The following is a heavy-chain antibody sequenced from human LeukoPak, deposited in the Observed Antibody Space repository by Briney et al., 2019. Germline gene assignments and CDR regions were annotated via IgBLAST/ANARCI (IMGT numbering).Heavy chain of an antibody. V-gene: IGHV1-69*01. Sequence: AAPVKVSCKASGGTFSSYAISWVRQAPGQGLEWMGGIIPIFGTANYAQKFQGRVTITADESTSTAYMELSSLRSEDTAVYYCARADTVDTAIAPSGHWGQGTLVTVSS. D-gene: IGHD5-18*01. J-gene: IGHJ4*02. CDR1: GGTFSSYA. CDR3: ARADTVDTAIAPSGH. CDR2: IIPIFGTA.